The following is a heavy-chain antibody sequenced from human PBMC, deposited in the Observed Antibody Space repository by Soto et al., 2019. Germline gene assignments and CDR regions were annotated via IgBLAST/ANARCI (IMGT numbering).Heavy chain of an antibody. V-gene: IGHV1-69*13. CDR2: IIPRSATS. CDR3: ARDKDRQQLGGNYYYIMDV. J-gene: IGHJ6*01. D-gene: IGHD3-3*02. CDR1: GDTFNTYT. Sequence: GASVKVSCKASGDTFNTYTITWLRQAPGQGLEWMGGIIPRSATSNYAQKFQGRVTITADESTSTAYMELSSLRSEDTAVYYCARDKDRQQLGGNYYYIMDVWGQGTTVTVSS.